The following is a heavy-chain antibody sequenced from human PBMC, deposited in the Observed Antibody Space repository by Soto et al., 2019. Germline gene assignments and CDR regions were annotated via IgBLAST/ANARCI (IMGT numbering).Heavy chain of an antibody. CDR1: GFTFSSYG. Sequence: PGGSLRLSCAASGFTFSSYGMHWVRQAPGKGPEWVANIKQDGSEIYYVDSVKGRFTISRDNAKSSLYLQMTSLRAEDTAVYHCAKSLSAIPGDSWGQGTLVTVSS. CDR3: AKSLSAIPGDS. D-gene: IGHD2-2*01. V-gene: IGHV3-7*05. CDR2: IKQDGSEI. J-gene: IGHJ4*02.